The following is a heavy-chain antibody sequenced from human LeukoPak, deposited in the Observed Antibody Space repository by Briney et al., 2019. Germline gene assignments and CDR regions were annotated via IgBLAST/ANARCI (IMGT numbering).Heavy chain of an antibody. CDR1: GFMFSDYY. J-gene: IGHJ4*02. V-gene: IGHV3-11*01. CDR2: ISSSGRTI. D-gene: IGHD4-17*01. CDR3: ARTYGDYFDY. Sequence: PGGSLRLSCAASGFMFSDYYIFWIRQAPGKGLEWVSYISSSGRTIYYADSVKGRFTISRDNAKNSLYLQMNSLRAEDTAVYYCARTYGDYFDYWGQGTLVTVSS.